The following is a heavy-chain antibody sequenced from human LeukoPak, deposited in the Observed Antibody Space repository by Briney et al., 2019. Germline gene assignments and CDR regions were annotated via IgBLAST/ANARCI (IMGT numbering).Heavy chain of an antibody. CDR1: GYTFTSYG. Sequence: PTATLKVSCKASGYTFTSYGISWVRQAPGQGLEWMGWISAYNGNTNYAQKLQGRVTMTTDTSTSTAYMELRSLRSDDTAVYYCARHDYYDSSGPFDYWGQGTLVTVSS. J-gene: IGHJ4*02. V-gene: IGHV1-18*01. D-gene: IGHD3-22*01. CDR3: ARHDYYDSSGPFDY. CDR2: ISAYNGNT.